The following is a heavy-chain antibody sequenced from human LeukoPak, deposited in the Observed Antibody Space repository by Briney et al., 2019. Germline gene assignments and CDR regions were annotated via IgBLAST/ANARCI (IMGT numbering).Heavy chain of an antibody. D-gene: IGHD2-15*01. CDR1: GFTFSSYG. J-gene: IGHJ6*04. V-gene: IGHV3-30*18. Sequence: GGSLRLSCAASGFTFSSYGMHWVRQAPGRGLEGVAVISYDGSNKYYADSVRGRFTISRDNSKNTLYLQMNSLRAEDTAVYYCANGYCSGGSCYSDYYYGMDVWGKGPTVTVSS. CDR3: ANGYCSGGSCYSDYYYGMDV. CDR2: ISYDGSNK.